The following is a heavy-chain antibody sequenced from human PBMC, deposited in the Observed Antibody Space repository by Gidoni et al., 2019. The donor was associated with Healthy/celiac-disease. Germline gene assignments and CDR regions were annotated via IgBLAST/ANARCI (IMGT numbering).Heavy chain of an antibody. CDR2: IYYSGSP. D-gene: IGHD6-19*01. J-gene: IGHJ4*02. CDR3: ARHELLYSSGWYERFYGTPPHSHGHIDY. Sequence: QLQLQESGPGLVKPSETLSLTCTVSGGSISSSSYYWGWIRQPPGKGLEWIGSIYYSGSPDYNPSLKSRVTISVDTSKNQFSLKLSSVTAADTAVYYCARHELLYSSGWYERFYGTPPHSHGHIDYWGQGTLVTVSS. V-gene: IGHV4-39*01. CDR1: GGSISSSSYY.